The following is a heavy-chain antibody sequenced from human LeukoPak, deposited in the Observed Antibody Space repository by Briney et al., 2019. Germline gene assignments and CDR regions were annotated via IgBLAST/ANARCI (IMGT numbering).Heavy chain of an antibody. Sequence: PGGSLRLSCAASGFTFSSYSMNWVRQAPGKGLEWVSSISSSSSYIYYADSVTGRFTISRDNSKNTLFLHMNSLRVEDTALYFCAKDLQYPIDFWGQGTLVTVSP. CDR2: ISSSSSYI. J-gene: IGHJ4*02. V-gene: IGHV3-21*04. CDR3: AKDLQYPIDF. CDR1: GFTFSSYS. D-gene: IGHD4-11*01.